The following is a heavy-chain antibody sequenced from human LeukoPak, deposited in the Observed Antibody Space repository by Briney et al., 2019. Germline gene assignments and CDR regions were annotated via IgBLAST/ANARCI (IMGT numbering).Heavy chain of an antibody. CDR3: ARGADGYNCLDY. Sequence: GGSLRLSCAASGFTFSSYSMNWVRQAPGKGLEWVSAISGSGGSTYYADSVKGRFTISRDNSKNTLYLQMNSLRAEDTAVYYCARGADGYNCLDYWGQGTLVTVSS. D-gene: IGHD5-24*01. CDR1: GFTFSSYS. J-gene: IGHJ4*02. V-gene: IGHV3-23*01. CDR2: ISGSGGST.